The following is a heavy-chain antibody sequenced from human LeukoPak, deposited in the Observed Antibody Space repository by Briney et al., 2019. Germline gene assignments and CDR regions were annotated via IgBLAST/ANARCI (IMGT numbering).Heavy chain of an antibody. D-gene: IGHD3-9*01. J-gene: IGHJ4*02. CDR1: GYSIGSGYY. CDR3: ARGGEILTDYYPLFDY. V-gene: IGHV4-38-2*02. Sequence: SETLSLTCTVSGYSIGSGYYWGWIRQPPGKGLEWIGSIYHSGSTYYNPSLKSRVTISVDTSRNQFSLKLSSVTAADTAVYYCARGGEILTDYYPLFDYWGQGTLVTVSS. CDR2: IYHSGST.